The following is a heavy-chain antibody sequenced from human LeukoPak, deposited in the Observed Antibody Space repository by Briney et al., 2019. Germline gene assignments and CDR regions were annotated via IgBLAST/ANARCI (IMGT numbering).Heavy chain of an antibody. D-gene: IGHD7-27*01. Sequence: GGSLRLSCAASGFTSSNYNMNWVRQAPGKGLEWVSSISSLSNYIYYADSLRGRFTMSRDNAKNSLFLLMTSLTADDTAIYYCARGDPKDVIHGNPTEEFDYWGQGTLVTVSS. CDR2: ISSLSNYI. CDR1: GFTSSNYN. CDR3: ARGDPKDVIHGNPTEEFDY. J-gene: IGHJ4*02. V-gene: IGHV3-21*01.